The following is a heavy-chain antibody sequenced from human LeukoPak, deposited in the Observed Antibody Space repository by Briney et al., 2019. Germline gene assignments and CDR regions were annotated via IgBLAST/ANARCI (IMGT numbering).Heavy chain of an antibody. Sequence: SETLSLTCTVSGGSISSYYWSWIRQPPGKGLEWIGYIYYSGTTNYNPSLKSRVTISVDTSKNQFSLKLSSVTAADTAVYYCARGVYIAASQYAYWGQGTLVTVSS. CDR3: ARGVYIAASQYAY. D-gene: IGHD6-13*01. V-gene: IGHV4-59*01. CDR2: IYYSGTT. CDR1: GGSISSYY. J-gene: IGHJ4*02.